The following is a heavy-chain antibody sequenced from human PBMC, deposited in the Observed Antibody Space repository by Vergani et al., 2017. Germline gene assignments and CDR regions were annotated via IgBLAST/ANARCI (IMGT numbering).Heavy chain of an antibody. CDR2: IRSKAYGGTT. J-gene: IGHJ4*02. V-gene: IGHV3-49*04. D-gene: IGHD1-1*01. CDR1: GFTFDDYA. Sequence: EVQLVESGGGLVQPGRSLRLSCAASGFTFDDYAMHWVRQAPGKGLEWVGFIRSKAYGGTTEYAASVKGRFTISRDDSKSIAYLQMNSLKTEDTAVYYCTRDRARYTDYWGQGTLVTVSS. CDR3: TRDRARYTDY.